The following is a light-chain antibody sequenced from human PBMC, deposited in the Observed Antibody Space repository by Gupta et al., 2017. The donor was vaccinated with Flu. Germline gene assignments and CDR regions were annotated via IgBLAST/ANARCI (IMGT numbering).Light chain of an antibody. CDR3: QQYGSSRWT. CDR2: GAS. J-gene: IGKJ1*01. CDR1: QSVSSSY. V-gene: IGKV3-20*01. Sequence: EIVLTQSPGTLSLSTGERATLSCRASQSVSSSYLAWYQQTPGQAPRILIYGASSRSTGIPDRFSGRGSGTDFTLTLLRLEPKEFAVYNCQQYGSSRWTFGQGTKVEIK.